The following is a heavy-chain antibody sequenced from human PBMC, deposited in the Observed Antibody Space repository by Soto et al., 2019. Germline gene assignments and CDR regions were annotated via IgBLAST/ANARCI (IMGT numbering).Heavy chain of an antibody. J-gene: IGHJ6*02. D-gene: IGHD5-18*01. CDR2: IWYDGSNK. V-gene: IGHV3-33*01. CDR3: ARGVDTAIVPYYYGMDA. CDR1: GFTFSSYG. Sequence: GGSLRLSCAASGFTFSSYGMHWVRQAPGKGLEWVAVIWYDGSNKYYADSVKGRFTISRDNSKNTLYLQMNSLRAEDTAVYYCARGVDTAIVPYYYGMDAWGQGTTVTVSS.